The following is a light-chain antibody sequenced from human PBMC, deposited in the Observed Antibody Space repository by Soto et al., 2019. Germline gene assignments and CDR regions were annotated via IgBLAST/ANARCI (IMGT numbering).Light chain of an antibody. V-gene: IGKV3-15*01. Sequence: EIVMTQSPATLSLSPGESATVACRASQSIATYLSWYQQQPGQAPRLLIYGASTRATGIPARFSGSGSATEFTLTISSLQSEDFAVYYCQQYNNWPITFVQGTKVDIK. CDR1: QSIATY. CDR2: GAS. J-gene: IGKJ1*01. CDR3: QQYNNWPIT.